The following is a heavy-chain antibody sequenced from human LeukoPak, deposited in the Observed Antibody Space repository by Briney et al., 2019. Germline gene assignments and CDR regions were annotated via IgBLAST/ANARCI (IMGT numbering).Heavy chain of an antibody. J-gene: IGHJ6*04. V-gene: IGHV1-69*06. D-gene: IGHD3-9*01. CDR1: GGIFSSYA. Sequence: SVNVSCMASGGIFSSYAISWVRQAPGQGLEWMGGIIPFFGTANCAQKFQGRVTITADKSTSTAYMELSSLRSEDTAVNYCANTIFDILTGYPYYYYGMDVWSKGTTVTVSS. CDR2: IIPFFGTA. CDR3: ANTIFDILTGYPYYYYGMDV.